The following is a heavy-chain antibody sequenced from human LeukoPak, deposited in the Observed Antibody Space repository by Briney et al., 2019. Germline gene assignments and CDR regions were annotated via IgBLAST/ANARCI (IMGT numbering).Heavy chain of an antibody. CDR2: INPNSGDT. D-gene: IGHD6-13*01. J-gene: IGHJ4*02. V-gene: IGHV1-2*02. Sequence: ASVKVSCKASGYTFTSYYMHWVRQAPGQGLEWMGWINPNSGDTNYAQKFQGRVTMTRDTSISTAYMELTRLRSDDTAVYYCARDRGSWYDYWGQGTLVTVSS. CDR3: ARDRGSWYDY. CDR1: GYTFTSYY.